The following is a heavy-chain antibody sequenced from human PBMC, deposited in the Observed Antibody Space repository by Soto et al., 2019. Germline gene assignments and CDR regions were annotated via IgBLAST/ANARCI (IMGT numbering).Heavy chain of an antibody. J-gene: IGHJ5*02. CDR3: ARDSDYYGSGST. V-gene: IGHV1-69*13. D-gene: IGHD3-10*01. CDR1: GGTFSSYA. Sequence: ASVKVSCKASGGTFSSYAISWVRQAPGQGLEWMGGIIPIFGTANYAQKFQGRVTITADESTSTAYMELSSLRSEDTAVYYCARDSDYYGSGSTWGQGTLVTVSS. CDR2: IIPIFGTA.